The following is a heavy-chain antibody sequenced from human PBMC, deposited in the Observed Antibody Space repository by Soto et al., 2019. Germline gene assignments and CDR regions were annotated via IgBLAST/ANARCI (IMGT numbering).Heavy chain of an antibody. D-gene: IGHD3-22*01. Sequence: QVQQLLQSGPEVKKPGASVKVSCKASGYTFISYGISWVRQAPGQGLEWMGWIASYNGKTNYAQQFQGRITMTTDTSTSTVYMELRNLRSDDTAVYYCERDGDVDSRIKWFAPWGQGTLVTVSS. V-gene: IGHV1-18*01. CDR1: GYTFISYG. CDR3: ERDGDVDSRIKWFAP. CDR2: IASYNGKT. J-gene: IGHJ5*02.